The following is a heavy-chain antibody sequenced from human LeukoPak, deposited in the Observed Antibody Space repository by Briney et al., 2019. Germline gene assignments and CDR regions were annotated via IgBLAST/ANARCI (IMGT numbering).Heavy chain of an antibody. CDR3: ARRAGDYSHPYDY. CDR2: ISGSGGST. V-gene: IGHV3-23*01. D-gene: IGHD3-22*01. J-gene: IGHJ4*02. Sequence: GGSLRLSCAASGFTFSSYGMSWVRQAPGKGLEWVSAISGSGGSTYYADSVKGRFTISRDNSKNTLYLQMNSLRAEDTAVYYCARRAGDYSHPYDYWGQGILVTVSS. CDR1: GFTFSSYG.